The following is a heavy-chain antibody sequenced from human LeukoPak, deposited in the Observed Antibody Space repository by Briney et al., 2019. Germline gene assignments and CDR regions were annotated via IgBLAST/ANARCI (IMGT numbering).Heavy chain of an antibody. CDR3: ARIFSGSYFY. CDR1: GFTFSSYA. J-gene: IGHJ4*02. CDR2: ISGSGGST. Sequence: PGGSVRLSCAASGFTFSSYAMSWVRQAPGKGLEWVSTISGSGGSTYYADSVKGRFTISRDNSKNTLYLQMNSLRAEDAAVYYCARIFSGSYFYWGQGTLVTVSS. V-gene: IGHV3-23*01. D-gene: IGHD1-26*01.